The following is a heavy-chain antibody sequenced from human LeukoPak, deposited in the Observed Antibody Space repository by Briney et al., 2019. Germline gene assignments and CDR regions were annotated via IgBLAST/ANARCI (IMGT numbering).Heavy chain of an antibody. D-gene: IGHD6-13*01. CDR3: AREKYNSNWYLNGIFNDAFDI. J-gene: IGHJ3*02. V-gene: IGHV7-4-1*02. CDR1: GYTFTTYA. Sequence: GASVKVSCKASGYTFTTYAMNWVRQAPGQGLEWMGWINTNTGNPTYAQGFTGRFVFSLDTSVSTAYLQISSLKAEDTAVYYCAREKYNSNWYLNGIFNDAFDIWGQGTIVTVSS. CDR2: INTNTGNP.